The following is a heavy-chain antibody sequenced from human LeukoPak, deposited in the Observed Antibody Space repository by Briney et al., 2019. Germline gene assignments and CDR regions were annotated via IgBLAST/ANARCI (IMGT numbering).Heavy chain of an antibody. J-gene: IGHJ3*02. CDR2: IYYSGST. CDR1: GGSISSYY. V-gene: IGHV4-59*01. CDR3: ARERGYYDILTGYYYPRTYAFDI. D-gene: IGHD3-9*01. Sequence: SETLSLTCTVSGGSISSYYWSWIRQPPGKGLEWIGYIYYSGSTNYNPSLKSRVTISVDTSKNQFSLKLSSVTAADTAVYYCARERGYYDILTGYYYPRTYAFDIWGQGTMVTVSS.